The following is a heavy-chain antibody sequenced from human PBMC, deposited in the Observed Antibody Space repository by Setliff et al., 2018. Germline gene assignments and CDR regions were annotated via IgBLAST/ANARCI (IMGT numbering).Heavy chain of an antibody. CDR1: GFTFSNAW. CDR2: ISSSSSYI. Sequence: GGSLRLSCAAYGFTFSNAWMNWVRQAPGKGLEWVSSISSSSSYIYYADSVKGRFTISRDNAKNSLYLQMNSLRAEDTAVYYCARGRQQLVPTSYWGQGTLVTVSS. CDR3: ARGRQQLVPTSY. D-gene: IGHD6-13*01. J-gene: IGHJ4*02. V-gene: IGHV3-21*01.